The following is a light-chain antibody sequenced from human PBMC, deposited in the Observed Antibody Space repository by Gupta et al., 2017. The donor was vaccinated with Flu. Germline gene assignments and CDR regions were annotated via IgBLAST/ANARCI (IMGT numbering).Light chain of an antibody. V-gene: IGLV2-8*01. CDR3: GSYAGSNLYL. Sequence: SVTISCTGTSSDVGGFNSVSWYQHHPGKAPKHIIYEVTKRPSGVPDRFSGSKSGNTASLTVSGLQAEDEADYYCGSYAGSNLYLFGGGTKVTVL. J-gene: IGLJ3*02. CDR2: EVT. CDR1: SSDVGGFNS.